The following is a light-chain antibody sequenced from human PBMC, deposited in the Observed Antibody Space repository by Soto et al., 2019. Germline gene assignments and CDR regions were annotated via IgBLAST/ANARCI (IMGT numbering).Light chain of an antibody. CDR2: GAS. J-gene: IGKJ5*01. CDR3: QQYGSSVT. Sequence: EIVLTQSPGTLSLTPGERATLSCRASQSASSSNLAWYQQKPGQAPRLLIYGASSRATGIPDRFSGSGSGTDFTLTSSRLEPEDFAVYYCQQYGSSVTFGQGTRLEIK. V-gene: IGKV3-20*01. CDR1: QSASSSN.